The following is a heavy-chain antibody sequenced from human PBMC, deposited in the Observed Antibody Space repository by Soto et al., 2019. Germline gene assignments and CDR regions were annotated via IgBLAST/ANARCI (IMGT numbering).Heavy chain of an antibody. CDR2: INHSGST. V-gene: IGHV4-34*01. J-gene: IGHJ4*02. Sequence: PSETLSLTCTVSSGSISGYYWSWIRQPPGKGLEWIGEINHSGSTNYNPSLKSRVTISVDTSKNQFSLKLSSVTAADTAVYYCARGDYYDSSGYYFVWGQGTLVTVSS. D-gene: IGHD3-22*01. CDR3: ARGDYYDSSGYYFV. CDR1: SGSISGYY.